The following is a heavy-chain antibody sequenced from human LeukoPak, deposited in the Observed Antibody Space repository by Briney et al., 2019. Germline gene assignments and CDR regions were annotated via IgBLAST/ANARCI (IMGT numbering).Heavy chain of an antibody. V-gene: IGHV3-48*01. D-gene: IGHD6-13*01. CDR1: GFTFSSYS. Sequence: GGSLRLSCAASGFTFSSYSMNWVRQAPGKGLEWVSHISSSSSTIYYADSVKGRFTISRDNSKNALYLQMIGLRPEDTAVYFCAKGTSGIIAGGHDYYMDVWGKGTTVTISS. J-gene: IGHJ6*03. CDR3: AKGTSGIIAGGHDYYMDV. CDR2: ISSSSSTI.